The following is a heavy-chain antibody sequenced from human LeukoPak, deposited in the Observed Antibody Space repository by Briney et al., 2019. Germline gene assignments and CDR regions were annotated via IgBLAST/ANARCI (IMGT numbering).Heavy chain of an antibody. D-gene: IGHD3-22*01. V-gene: IGHV4-4*02. Sequence: SETLSLTCAVSGGSISSSNWWSWVRQRPGKGLEWIGEINHSGSTNYNPSLKSRVTISVDTSKNQFSLKLSSVTAADTAVYYCARLSDSSGYYYGGFDYWGQGTLVTVSS. CDR3: ARLSDSSGYYYGGFDY. CDR2: INHSGST. J-gene: IGHJ4*02. CDR1: GGSISSSNW.